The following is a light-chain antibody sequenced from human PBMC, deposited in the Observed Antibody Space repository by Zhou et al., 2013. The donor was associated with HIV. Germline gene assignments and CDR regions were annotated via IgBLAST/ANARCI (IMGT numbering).Light chain of an antibody. Sequence: VMWMTQSPSLLSASAGDKISINCRMSEDISNYLAWYQQKPGKVPALLIHSGTTLRTGVPSRFSGSGSGTNFTLTISCLQSEDFATYYCQQYHSFPYTFGQGTK. V-gene: IGKV1D-8*01. CDR3: QQYHSFPYT. J-gene: IGKJ2*01. CDR2: SGT. CDR1: EDISNY.